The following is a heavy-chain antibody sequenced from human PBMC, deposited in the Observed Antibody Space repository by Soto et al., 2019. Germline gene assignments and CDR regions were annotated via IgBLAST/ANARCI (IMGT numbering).Heavy chain of an antibody. CDR2: INTKFGAT. V-gene: IGHV1-69*01. J-gene: IGHJ2*01. D-gene: IGHD5-12*01. Sequence: QVQLVQSGAELKKPGSSVKVSCEASGGSFSKKAISWLRQAPGQGLEWMGGINTKFGATNYAPKFQGRITITADESTNTVYMTLSTLTFEDTAVYYCARRASSGFEYWYFDLWGRGTLVSVSS. CDR1: GGSFSKKA. CDR3: ARRASSGFEYWYFDL.